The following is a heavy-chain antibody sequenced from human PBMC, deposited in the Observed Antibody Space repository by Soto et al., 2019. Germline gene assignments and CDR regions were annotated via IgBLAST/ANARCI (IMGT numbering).Heavy chain of an antibody. D-gene: IGHD3-10*01. CDR2: ISWNSGSI. J-gene: IGHJ3*02. CDR1: GFTFDDYA. V-gene: IGHV3-9*01. Sequence: EVQLVESGGGLVQPGRSLRLSCAASGFTFDDYAMHWVRQAPGKGLEWVSGISWNSGSIGYADSVKGRFTISRDNAKNSLYLQMNSLRAEDTALYYCAKDIWRFGELFGFDIWGQGTMVTVSS. CDR3: AKDIWRFGELFGFDI.